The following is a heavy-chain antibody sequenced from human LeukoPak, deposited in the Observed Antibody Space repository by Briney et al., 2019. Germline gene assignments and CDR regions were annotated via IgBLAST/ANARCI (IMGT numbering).Heavy chain of an antibody. CDR1: GGSFSGYY. CDR2: INHSGST. J-gene: IGHJ4*02. CDR3: ARGAGGGVYFDY. D-gene: IGHD2-8*02. Sequence: SETLSLTCAVYGGSFSGYYWSWIRQPPGKGLEWIGEINHSGSTNYNPSLKSRVTVSVDTSKNQFSLKLRSVTAADTAVYYCARGAGGGVYFDYWGQGTLVTVSS. V-gene: IGHV4-34*01.